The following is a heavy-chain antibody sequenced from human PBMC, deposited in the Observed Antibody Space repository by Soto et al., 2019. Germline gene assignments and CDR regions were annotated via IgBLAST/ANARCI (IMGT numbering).Heavy chain of an antibody. CDR3: ATQIDTVMVFRD. CDR2: ISPYNGNT. CDR1: DKTFLSYG. J-gene: IGHJ4*02. V-gene: IGHV1-18*01. D-gene: IGHD5-18*01. Sequence: QVQLVQSGAEVKKPGASVKVSCKASDKTFLSYGISWVRQGPGQGLEWMGWISPYNGNTNYAQKLQGRVTMTTDTSTSRAYMELRSLRSDDTAVYYCATQIDTVMVFRDWGQGTLVTVSS.